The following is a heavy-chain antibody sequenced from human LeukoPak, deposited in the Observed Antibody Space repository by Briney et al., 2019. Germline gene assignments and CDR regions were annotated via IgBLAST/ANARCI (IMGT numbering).Heavy chain of an antibody. CDR1: GFTFSSYN. Sequence: GGSLRLPCAASGFTFSSYNMNWVRQAPGKGLEWVSSFTSSSTYKYYADSLKGRFTISRDNAKNSLYLQMNSLRAEDTAVYYCARVYRALVRGVIGRDTDYYYSYYMDVWGKGTTVTVSS. D-gene: IGHD3-10*01. CDR2: FTSSSTYK. J-gene: IGHJ6*03. V-gene: IGHV3-21*01. CDR3: ARVYRALVRGVIGRDTDYYYSYYMDV.